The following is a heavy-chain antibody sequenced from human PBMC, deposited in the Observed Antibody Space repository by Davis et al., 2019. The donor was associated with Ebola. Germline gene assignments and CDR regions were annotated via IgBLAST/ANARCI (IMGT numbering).Heavy chain of an antibody. CDR1: GGSISSGGYY. CDR3: AREGGGWYHRLDY. J-gene: IGHJ4*02. D-gene: IGHD6-19*01. Sequence: SETLSLTCTVSGGSISSGGYYWSWIRQHPGKGLEWIGYIYYSGSTYYNPSLKSRVTISVDTSKNQFSLKLSSVTAADTAVYYCAREGGGWYHRLDYWGQGTLVTVSS. CDR2: IYYSGST. V-gene: IGHV4-31*03.